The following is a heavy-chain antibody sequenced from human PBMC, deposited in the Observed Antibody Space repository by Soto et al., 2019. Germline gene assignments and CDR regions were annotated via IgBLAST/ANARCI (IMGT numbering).Heavy chain of an antibody. CDR3: ARLICNSWLDS. J-gene: IGHJ5*01. V-gene: IGHV6-1*01. CDR1: GDSVSTDGAT. Sequence: PSQTLYLNCAISGDSVSTDGATWVWNRQSPSRGLEWLGRTYYRSKWFNDYAVSVKGRISINPDTSNNQFSLQLNSVTPVDTAVYYCARLICNSWLDSWGQGTLVTVSS. D-gene: IGHD2-2*01. CDR2: TYYRSKWFN.